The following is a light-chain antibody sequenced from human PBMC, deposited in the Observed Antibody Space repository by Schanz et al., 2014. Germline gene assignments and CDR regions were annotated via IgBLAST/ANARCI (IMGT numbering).Light chain of an antibody. Sequence: EIVMTQSPATLSVSPGERGTLSCRASQTVSNNLAWYQQKPGQTPRLLIYGASTRATGIPAKFRGSGSVTEGTLTISSLQPEDLAVYYCQHYNNWPPYTFGQGTKVEIK. CDR3: QHYNNWPPYT. CDR1: QTVSNN. J-gene: IGKJ2*01. V-gene: IGKV3-15*01. CDR2: GAS.